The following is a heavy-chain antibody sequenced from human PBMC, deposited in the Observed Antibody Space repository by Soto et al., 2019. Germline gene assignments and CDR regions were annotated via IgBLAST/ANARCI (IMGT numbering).Heavy chain of an antibody. Sequence: GGSLRLSCAASGFTFSSYAMSWVRQAPGKGLEWVSSISGSGFNTYYADSVKGRFTISRDNSKNTLYLQMNSLRAEDTAVYYWAKDSRKYYDGTGYSPAANWGRGTLVTVSS. D-gene: IGHD3-22*01. CDR2: ISGSGFNT. V-gene: IGHV3-23*01. CDR1: GFTFSSYA. CDR3: AKDSRKYYDGTGYSPAAN. J-gene: IGHJ4*02.